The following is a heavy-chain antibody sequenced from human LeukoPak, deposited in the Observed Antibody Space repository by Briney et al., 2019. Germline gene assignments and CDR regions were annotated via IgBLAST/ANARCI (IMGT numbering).Heavy chain of an antibody. Sequence: ASVKVSCKASGYTFTGYYMHWVRQAPGQGLEWMGWINPNSGGTNYAQKFQGRVTMTRDTSISTAYMELSRLRSDDTAVYYCARERVESEDRGPLDAFDIWGQGTMVTVSS. CDR2: INPNSGGT. J-gene: IGHJ3*02. CDR1: GYTFTGYY. CDR3: ARERVESEDRGPLDAFDI. V-gene: IGHV1-2*02. D-gene: IGHD3-10*01.